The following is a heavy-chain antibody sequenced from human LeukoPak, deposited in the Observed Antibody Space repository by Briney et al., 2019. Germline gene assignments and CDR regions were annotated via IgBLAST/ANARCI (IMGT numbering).Heavy chain of an antibody. D-gene: IGHD6-6*01. Sequence: SETPSLTCTVSGYCICSGYYWGWILQPPGKGLEWIGSIYHSGSTYYNPSLKSRVTISVDTSKNQFSLKLSSVTAADTAVYYCARDLGIAARPDYWGQGTLVTVSS. CDR2: IYHSGST. CDR3: ARDLGIAARPDY. CDR1: GYCICSGYY. V-gene: IGHV4-38-2*02. J-gene: IGHJ4*02.